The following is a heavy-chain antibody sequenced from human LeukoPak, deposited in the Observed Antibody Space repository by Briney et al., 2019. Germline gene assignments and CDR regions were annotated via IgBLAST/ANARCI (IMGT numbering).Heavy chain of an antibody. J-gene: IGHJ3*02. D-gene: IGHD5-12*01. CDR1: GFTFDDYA. V-gene: IGHV3-9*01. CDR2: ISWNSGSI. CDR3: AKDRMIRWLPPHDAFDI. Sequence: GGSLRLSCAASGFTFDDYAMHWVRQAPGKGLEWVSGISWNSGSIGYADSVKGRFTISRDNAKNSLYLQMNSLRAEDTALYYCAKDRMIRWLPPHDAFDIWGQGTMVTVSS.